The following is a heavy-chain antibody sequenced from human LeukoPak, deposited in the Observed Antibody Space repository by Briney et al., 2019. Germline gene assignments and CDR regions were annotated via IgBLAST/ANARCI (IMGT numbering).Heavy chain of an antibody. D-gene: IGHD2-15*01. CDR2: IHHSGTT. V-gene: IGHV4-34*01. CDR1: GGSISSYY. CDR3: ARAFLVGYSPEEYFFDY. J-gene: IGHJ4*02. Sequence: PSETLSLTCTVSGGSISSYYWSWVRQPPGKGLECIGEIHHSGTTNYNPSLKSRVTISIDKSKNQFSLKLNSVTAADTAVYYCARAFLVGYSPEEYFFDYWGQGNLVTVSS.